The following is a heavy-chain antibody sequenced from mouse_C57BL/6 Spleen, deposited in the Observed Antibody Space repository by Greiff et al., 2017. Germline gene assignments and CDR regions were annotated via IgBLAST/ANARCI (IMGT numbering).Heavy chain of an antibody. Sequence: QVQLQQPGAELVKPGASVKVSCKASGYTFTSYWMHWVKQRPGQGLEWIGRIHPADSDTNYNQKFKGKATLTVDKSSSTSFMQLSSLTSEDTAFYYCAPSWDFLYFDVGGTGTTVTVSS. J-gene: IGHJ1*03. D-gene: IGHD4-1*01. CDR2: IHPADSDT. V-gene: IGHV1-74*01. CDR3: APSWDFLYFDV. CDR1: GYTFTSYW.